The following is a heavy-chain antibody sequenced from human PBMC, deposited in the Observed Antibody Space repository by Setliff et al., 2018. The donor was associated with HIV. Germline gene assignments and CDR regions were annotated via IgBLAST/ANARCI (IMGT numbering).Heavy chain of an antibody. J-gene: IGHJ4*02. CDR1: GGSISTYS. CDR2: IHYSGNT. V-gene: IGHV4-59*01. CDR3: ARVPGRDYYDTSGDFDY. Sequence: SETLSLTCTVSGGSISTYSWSWIRQPPGKGLEWIGYIHYSGNTKYNPSLKSRVAISLDTSKKQFSLKLSSVTAADTSVYYCARVPGRDYYDTSGDFDYWGLGTLVTVSS. D-gene: IGHD3-22*01.